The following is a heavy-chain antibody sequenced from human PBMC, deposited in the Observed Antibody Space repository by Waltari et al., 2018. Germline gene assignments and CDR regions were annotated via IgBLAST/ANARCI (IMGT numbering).Heavy chain of an antibody. CDR1: GGSINPFY. V-gene: IGHV4-59*08. J-gene: IGHJ4*02. D-gene: IGHD2-15*01. CDR2: IDYSGGS. CDR3: ARQVSGEPYFDN. Sequence: QVLLKESGPGLEKSSETLSLICTVSGGSINPFYWSWLRQTPGKGLEWIGYIDYSGGSNYNPSLTGRVTLSAETSKNKVSLKLTSVTAADTATYFCARQVSGEPYFDNWGQGISVTVSS.